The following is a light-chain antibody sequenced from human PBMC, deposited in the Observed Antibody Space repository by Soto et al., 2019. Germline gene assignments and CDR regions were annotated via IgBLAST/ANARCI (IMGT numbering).Light chain of an antibody. CDR3: QQYNSYSRK. CDR1: QSISSW. J-gene: IGKJ1*01. V-gene: IGKV1-5*03. Sequence: DIQMTPSPSTLSASVLYIVTITFRASQSISSWLASYQQKPGKAPKLLIYKASGLKTGVPSRFSGSGSGTEFTLTISSLQPDDFATYYCQQYNSYSRKFGQGTKVDIK. CDR2: KAS.